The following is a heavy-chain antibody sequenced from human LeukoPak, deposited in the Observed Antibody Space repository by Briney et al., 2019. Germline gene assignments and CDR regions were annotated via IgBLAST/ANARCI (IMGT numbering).Heavy chain of an antibody. Sequence: GGSLRLSCEASGFTFSSYDMNWVRQAPGKGLQWISHITQGGSTIYYAGSVKGRFTIFRDNAKSSLYLQMDSLRVEDTAIYYCARSRGKYFQRWGQGTLVTVSS. V-gene: IGHV3-48*03. CDR2: ITQGGSTI. CDR3: ARSRGKYFQR. J-gene: IGHJ1*01. CDR1: GFTFSSYD. D-gene: IGHD3-16*01.